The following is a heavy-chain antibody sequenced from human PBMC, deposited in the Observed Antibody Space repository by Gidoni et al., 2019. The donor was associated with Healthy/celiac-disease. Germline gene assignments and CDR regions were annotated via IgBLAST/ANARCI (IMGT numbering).Heavy chain of an antibody. D-gene: IGHD3-22*01. J-gene: IGHJ4*02. Sequence: EVQLVESGGGLVQPGGSLRLACAASGFTVSSDGMSWVRQAPGKGLEWVANIKQDGSEKYYVDSVKGRFTISRDNAKNSLYLQMNSLRAEDTAVYYCARDHKFEDYYDSSYFDYWGQGTLVTVSS. CDR1: GFTVSSDG. CDR2: IKQDGSEK. CDR3: ARDHKFEDYYDSSYFDY. V-gene: IGHV3-7*01.